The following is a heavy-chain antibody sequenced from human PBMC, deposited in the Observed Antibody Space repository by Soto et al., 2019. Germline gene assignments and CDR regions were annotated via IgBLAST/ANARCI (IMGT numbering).Heavy chain of an antibody. V-gene: IGHV1-18*01. CDR3: AGERRRQYYYDSSGYQLAAFDI. CDR2: ISAYNGNT. D-gene: IGHD3-22*01. CDR1: GYTFTSYG. Sequence: ASVKVSCKASGYTFTSYGISWVRQAPGQGLEWMGWISAYNGNTNYAQKLQGRVTMTTDTSTSTAYMELRSLRSDDTAVYYCAGERRRQYYYDSSGYQLAAFDIWGQGTMVTVSS. J-gene: IGHJ3*02.